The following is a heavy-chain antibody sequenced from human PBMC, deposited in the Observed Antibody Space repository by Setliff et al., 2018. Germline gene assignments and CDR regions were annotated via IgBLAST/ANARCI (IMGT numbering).Heavy chain of an antibody. CDR3: ASPPIRQYNYYMDV. CDR1: GASIRNNYY. J-gene: IGHJ6*04. V-gene: IGHV4-39*06. D-gene: IGHD1-20*01. Sequence: PSETLSLTCAVSGASIRNNYYWGWIRQSPGTGLEWIGSIFYNGMAYYNPSLKSRVTMSVDTSKNSVHLQMNNLRVDDAAIYYCASPPIRQYNYYMDVWGKGTTVTVSS. CDR2: IFYNGMA.